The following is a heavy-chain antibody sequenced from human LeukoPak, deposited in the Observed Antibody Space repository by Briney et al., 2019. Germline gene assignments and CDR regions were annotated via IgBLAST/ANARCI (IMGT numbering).Heavy chain of an antibody. CDR3: AREVNYYYYGMDV. Sequence: GGSLRLSCAASGFTFRSYWMHWLRQAPGERPVWVSRISTDGSSRTYADSVKGRFTISRDNGKNSLYLQMNSLRAEDTAVYYCAREVNYYYYGMDVWGQGTTVTVSS. CDR1: GFTFRSYW. CDR2: ISTDGSSR. J-gene: IGHJ6*02. D-gene: IGHD3-22*01. V-gene: IGHV3-74*03.